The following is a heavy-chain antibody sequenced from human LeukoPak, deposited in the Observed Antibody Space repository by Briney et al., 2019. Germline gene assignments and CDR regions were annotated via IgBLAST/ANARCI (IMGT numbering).Heavy chain of an antibody. CDR2: ISSSSSYI. V-gene: IGHV3-21*01. CDR1: GFTLSSYS. J-gene: IGHJ4*02. CDR3: ARVTEAPYYFDY. Sequence: PGGSLRLSCAASGFTLSSYSMNWVRQAPGKGLEWVSSISSSSSYIYYADSVKGRFTISRDNAKNSLYLQMNSLRAEDTAVYYCARVTEAPYYFDYWGQGTLVTVSS.